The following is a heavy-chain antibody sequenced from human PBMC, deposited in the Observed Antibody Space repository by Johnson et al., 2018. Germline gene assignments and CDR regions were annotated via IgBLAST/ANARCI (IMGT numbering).Heavy chain of an antibody. V-gene: IGHV5-51*01. CDR1: GYSFTSYW. Sequence: EVQLVESGAEVKMXGESLKIXCKGSGYSFTSYWIGWVRQMPGKGLEWLGIISPGDSDTRYSPSFQGQVTTSADKSINTAYLQWSSRQASDSAIYYCARSYSSSSPSDYWGQGTPVTVSS. CDR3: ARSYSSSSPSDY. J-gene: IGHJ4*02. CDR2: ISPGDSDT. D-gene: IGHD6-6*01.